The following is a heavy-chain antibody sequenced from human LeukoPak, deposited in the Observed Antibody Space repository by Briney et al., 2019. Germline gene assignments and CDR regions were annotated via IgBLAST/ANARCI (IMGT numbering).Heavy chain of an antibody. V-gene: IGHV3-48*04. D-gene: IGHD3-9*01. CDR2: ISSSSTTI. CDR1: GFTFSGYS. CDR3: ARNFYYDTLTGYYFFDY. J-gene: IGHJ4*02. Sequence: GGSLRLTCVASGFTFSGYSINWVRHAPGKGLEWVSYISSSSTTIYYADSVKGRFTITRDNAKNSLYLQMNSLRAEDTAVYYCARNFYYDTLTGYYFFDYWGQGTLVTVSS.